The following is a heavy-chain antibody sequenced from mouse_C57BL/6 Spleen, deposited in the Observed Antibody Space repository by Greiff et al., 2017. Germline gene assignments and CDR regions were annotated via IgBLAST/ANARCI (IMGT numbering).Heavy chain of an antibody. J-gene: IGHJ3*01. CDR2: IYPGSGNT. D-gene: IGHD2-5*01. Sequence: QVQLQQSGPELVKPGASVKISCKASGYTFTDYFINWVKQRPGQGLEWIGWIYPGSGNTTYNEKFKAKATLTVDTSSSTAYMQLSSLTSEDSAVYFCARPSYSNYQAWFAYWGQGTLVTVSA. CDR1: GYTFTDYF. CDR3: ARPSYSNYQAWFAY. V-gene: IGHV1-84*01.